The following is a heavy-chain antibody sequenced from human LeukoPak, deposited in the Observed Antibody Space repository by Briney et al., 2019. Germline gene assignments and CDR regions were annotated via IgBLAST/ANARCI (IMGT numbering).Heavy chain of an antibody. CDR2: VRTKTHGGAP. CDR3: ARVNFRDYRRYTWFEP. CDR1: GVTFGDYA. Sequence: PGGSLRLSCKGSGVTFGDYAVTWFRQAPGKGLEWVGFVRTKTHGGAPETAASVKGRFNVSRDDSEGIAYLQMTSLRTEDTAMYYCARVNFRDYRRYTWFEPWGQGTLVTVSS. D-gene: IGHD3-16*02. J-gene: IGHJ5*02. V-gene: IGHV3-49*03.